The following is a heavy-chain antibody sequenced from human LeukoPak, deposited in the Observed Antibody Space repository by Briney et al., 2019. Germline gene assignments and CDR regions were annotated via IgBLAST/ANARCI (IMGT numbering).Heavy chain of an antibody. CDR3: ARDRTAMVTSIDY. D-gene: IGHD5-18*01. Sequence: GRSLRLSCAASGFTFSSYAMHWVRQAPGKGLEYVSAISSNGGSTYYADSVKGRFTISRDNSKNTLYLQMGSLRAEDMAVYYCARDRTAMVTSIDYWGQGTLVTVSS. V-gene: IGHV3-64*02. CDR2: ISSNGGST. CDR1: GFTFSSYA. J-gene: IGHJ4*02.